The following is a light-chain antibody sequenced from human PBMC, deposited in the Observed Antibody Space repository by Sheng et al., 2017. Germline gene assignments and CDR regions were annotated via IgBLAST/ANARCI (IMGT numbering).Light chain of an antibody. Sequence: EIVLTQSPGTLSLSPGERATLSCRASQSVSNNYLAWYQQKAGQAPRLLIYGASSRATGIPDRFSGSGSGTDFTLTISRLEPEDFAVYYCQQYGSSPLTFGAGTEGG. V-gene: IGKV3-20*01. CDR1: QSVSNNY. CDR2: GAS. CDR3: QQYGSSPLT. J-gene: IGKJ4*01.